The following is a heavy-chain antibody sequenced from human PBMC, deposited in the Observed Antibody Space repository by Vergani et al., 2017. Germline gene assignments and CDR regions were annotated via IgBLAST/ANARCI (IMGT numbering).Heavy chain of an antibody. D-gene: IGHD3-10*01. J-gene: IGHJ5*02. CDR1: GASVNSYY. CDR3: GRVADFYGLGSRLLDL. Sequence: QVKLQESGPGLVKPSETLSLTCTVSGASVNSYYWSWIRQPPGKELEWIGYMYHSGSTNYNPSLETRVTISGDTSKNQFSLKLNSVTAADTAVYYCGRVADFYGLGSRLLDLWGQGILVTVSS. CDR2: MYHSGST. V-gene: IGHV4-59*02.